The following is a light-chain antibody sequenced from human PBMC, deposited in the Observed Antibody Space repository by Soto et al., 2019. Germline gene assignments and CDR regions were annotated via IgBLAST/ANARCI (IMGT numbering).Light chain of an antibody. J-gene: IGKJ4*01. CDR3: QQGYSTPPT. Sequence: DIQMTQSPSSLSASVGDRVTITCRASQSISSYLSWYQQRPGKAPHLLIYGASTLQSGVPSRFGGSGSGTDFTLTISSLQPEDFATYYCQQGYSTPPTLGGGTKVEIK. CDR1: QSISSY. V-gene: IGKV1-39*01. CDR2: GAS.